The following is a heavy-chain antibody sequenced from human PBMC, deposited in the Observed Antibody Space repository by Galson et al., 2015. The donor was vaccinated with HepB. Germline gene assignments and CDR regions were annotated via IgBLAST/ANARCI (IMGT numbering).Heavy chain of an antibody. D-gene: IGHD3-22*01. CDR2: MNPNSGNT. J-gene: IGHJ4*02. CDR1: GYTFTSYD. CDR3: ARGRRDSSGYYY. V-gene: IGHV1-8*01. Sequence: SVKVSCKASGYTFTSYDINWVRQATGQGLEWMGWMNPNSGNTGYAQKFQGRVTMTRNTSISTAYMELSSLRSEDTAVYYCARGRRDSSGYYYWGQGTLVTVSS.